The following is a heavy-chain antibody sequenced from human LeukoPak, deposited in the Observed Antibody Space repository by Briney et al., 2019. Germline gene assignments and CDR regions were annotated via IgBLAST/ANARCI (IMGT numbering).Heavy chain of an antibody. CDR3: ARAPLTEVFDY. CDR2: IYHSGST. D-gene: IGHD7-27*01. V-gene: IGHV4-38-2*02. Sequence: SETLSLTCTVSGYSISSGYYWGWIRQPPGQGLEWIGSIYHSGSTYYNPSLKSRVTISVDTSKNQFSLKLSSVTAADTAVYYCARAPLTEVFDYWGQGTLVTVS. CDR1: GYSISSGYY. J-gene: IGHJ4*02.